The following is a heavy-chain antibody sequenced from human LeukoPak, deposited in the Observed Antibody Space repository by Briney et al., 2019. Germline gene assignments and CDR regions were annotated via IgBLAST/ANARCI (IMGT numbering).Heavy chain of an antibody. V-gene: IGHV3-48*03. Sequence: GGSLRLSCAASGFTFSSYEMNWVRQAPGKGLEWVSYISSSGSTRYYADSVKGRFTISRDNAKKSLYMQMNSLRAEDTAVYYCARGSIDGYNLIDAFDIWGQGTMVTVSS. CDR2: ISSSGSTR. CDR3: ARGSIDGYNLIDAFDI. D-gene: IGHD5-24*01. J-gene: IGHJ3*02. CDR1: GFTFSSYE.